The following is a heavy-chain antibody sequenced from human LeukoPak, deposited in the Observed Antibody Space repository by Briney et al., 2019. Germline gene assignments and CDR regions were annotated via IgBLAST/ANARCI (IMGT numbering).Heavy chain of an antibody. CDR1: GGSISSGGYY. CDR3: ARDSEVPAAIGDY. CDR2: IYHSGST. V-gene: IGHV4-30-2*01. J-gene: IGHJ4*02. D-gene: IGHD2-2*02. Sequence: PSETRSLTCTVSGGSISSGGYYWSWIRQPPGKGLEWIGYIYHSGSTYYNPSLKSRVTISVDRSKNQFSLKLSSVTAADTAVYYCARDSEVPAAIGDYWGQGTLVTVSS.